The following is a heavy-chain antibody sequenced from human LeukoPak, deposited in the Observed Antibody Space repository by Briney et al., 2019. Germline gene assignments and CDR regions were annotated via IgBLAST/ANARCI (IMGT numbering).Heavy chain of an antibody. J-gene: IGHJ6*02. CDR2: IKQDGSEK. D-gene: IGHD3-9*01. Sequence: GGSLRLSCAASGFTFSSYWMSWVRQAPGKWLEWVANIKQDGSEKYYVDSVKGRFTISGDNAKNSLYLQMNSLRAEDTAVYYCAREGGDGFDWLLCWYYYYGMDVWGQGTTVTVSS. CDR3: AREGGDGFDWLLCWYYYYGMDV. CDR1: GFTFSSYW. V-gene: IGHV3-7*01.